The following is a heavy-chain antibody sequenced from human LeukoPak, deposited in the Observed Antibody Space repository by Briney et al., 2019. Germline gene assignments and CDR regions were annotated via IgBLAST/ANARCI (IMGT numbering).Heavy chain of an antibody. CDR3: ARARYCDY. D-gene: IGHD2-15*01. CDR1: GFTFSNAW. Sequence: GGSLRLSCAASGFTFSNAWMSWVRQAPGKGLEWVANINQDGSEKNYVDSVKGRFTISRDNAKNSLYLQMNSLRAEDTAVYYCARARYCDYWGQGTLVTVSS. V-gene: IGHV3-7*01. CDR2: INQDGSEK. J-gene: IGHJ4*02.